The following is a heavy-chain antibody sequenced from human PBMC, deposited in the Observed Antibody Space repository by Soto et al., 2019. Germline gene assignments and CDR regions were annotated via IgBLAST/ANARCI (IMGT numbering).Heavy chain of an antibody. CDR1: GYTFTSYD. D-gene: IGHD6-19*01. CDR2: MNPNSGNT. Sequence: QVQLVQSGAEVKKPGASVKVSCKASGYTFTSYDINWVRQATGQGLEWMGWMNPNSGNTGYAQKLRGRVTMTRDTSIRTAYMELSSLRSEDTAVYYCARERAVAGFDYWGQGTMVTVSS. J-gene: IGHJ4*02. V-gene: IGHV1-8*01. CDR3: ARERAVAGFDY.